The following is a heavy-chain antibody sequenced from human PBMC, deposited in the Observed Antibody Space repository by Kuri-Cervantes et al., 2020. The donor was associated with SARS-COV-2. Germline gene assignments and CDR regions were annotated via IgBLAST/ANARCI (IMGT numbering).Heavy chain of an antibody. CDR1: GFTFSSYS. J-gene: IGHJ6*02. D-gene: IGHD6-19*01. V-gene: IGHV3-48*04. CDR3: ASTIAVAGTANGDGMDV. CDR2: ISNSGSSI. Sequence: GGSLRLSCAASGFTFSSYSMNWVRQAPGKGLEWVSYISNSGSSIYYADSVKGRFTISRDNAKNSLYLQMNTLRAEDTAVYYCASTIAVAGTANGDGMDVWGQGTTVTVSS.